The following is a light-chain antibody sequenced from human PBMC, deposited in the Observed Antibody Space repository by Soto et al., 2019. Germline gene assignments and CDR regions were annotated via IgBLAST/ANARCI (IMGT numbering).Light chain of an antibody. V-gene: IGLV2-14*03. J-gene: IGLJ2*01. Sequence: QSVLTQPASVSGSPGQSITISCTGTSSDLGAYNYVSWYQQHPGKAPKLMIYDVSNRPSGVSNRFSASKSGNTASLTISGLQAEDEADYYCSSYTSGSTVVFGGGTKLTVL. CDR3: SSYTSGSTVV. CDR2: DVS. CDR1: SSDLGAYNY.